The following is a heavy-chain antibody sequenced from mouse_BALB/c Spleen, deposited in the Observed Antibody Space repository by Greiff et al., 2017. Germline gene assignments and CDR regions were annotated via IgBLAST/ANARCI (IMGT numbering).Heavy chain of an antibody. CDR2: ISSGSSTI. D-gene: IGHD1-1*01. J-gene: IGHJ1*01. CDR3: ARDYYGSSYYWYFDV. Sequence: EVNLVESGGGLVQPGGSRKLSCAASGFTFSSFGMHWVRQAPEKGLEWVAYISSGSSTIYYADTVKGRFTISRDNPKNTLFLQMTSLRSEDTAMYYCARDYYGSSYYWYFDVWGAGTTVTVSS. V-gene: IGHV5-17*02. CDR1: GFTFSSFG.